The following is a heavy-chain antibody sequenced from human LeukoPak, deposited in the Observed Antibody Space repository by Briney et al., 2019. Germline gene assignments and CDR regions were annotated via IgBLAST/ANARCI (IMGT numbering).Heavy chain of an antibody. CDR2: INHSGST. V-gene: IGHV4-34*01. J-gene: IGHJ4*02. Sequence: PSETLSLTCAVYGGSFSGHHWSWIRQPPGKGLEWIGEINHSGSTNYNSSLKSRVTISVDTSKNQFSLKPNSVTAADTAVYYCARSGSYHNNFDYWGQGTLVTVSS. CDR1: GGSFSGHH. CDR3: ARSGSYHNNFDY. D-gene: IGHD1-26*01.